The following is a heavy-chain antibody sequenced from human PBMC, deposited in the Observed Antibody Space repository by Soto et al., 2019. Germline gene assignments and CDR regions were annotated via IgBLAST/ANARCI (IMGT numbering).Heavy chain of an antibody. D-gene: IGHD6-19*01. CDR1: GYTLSNYA. J-gene: IGHJ4*02. V-gene: IGHV1-3*01. CDR2: INAGNGNT. Sequence: ASVKVSCKASGYTLSNYAMHWVRQAPGQRLEWMGWINAGNGNTKYSQKFQGRVTITRDTSASTAYMELSSLRSEDTAVYYCARLAIAVAGDDPPYYFDYWGQGTLVTVSS. CDR3: ARLAIAVAGDDPPYYFDY.